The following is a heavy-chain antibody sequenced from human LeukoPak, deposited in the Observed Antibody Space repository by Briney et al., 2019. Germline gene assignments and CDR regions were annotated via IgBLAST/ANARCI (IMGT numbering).Heavy chain of an antibody. CDR2: ISYDGSNK. J-gene: IGHJ4*02. D-gene: IGHD6-13*01. CDR1: GFTFSSYA. Sequence: GGSLRLSCAASGFTFSSYAMHWVRQAPGKGLEWVAVISYDGSNKYYADSVKGRFTISRDNSKNTLYLQMDSLRSEDTAVYYCARGSLVGPRSTFDYWGQGTLVTVSS. V-gene: IGHV3-30-3*01. CDR3: ARGSLVGPRSTFDY.